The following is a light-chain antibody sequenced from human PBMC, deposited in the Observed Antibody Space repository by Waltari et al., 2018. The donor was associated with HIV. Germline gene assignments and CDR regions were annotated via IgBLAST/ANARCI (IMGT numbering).Light chain of an antibody. CDR1: SLRSYY. CDR3: NSRDSIDYHFV. Sequence: SSDLTQDPAVSVAVGQTVRITCQGDSLRSYYASWYQQKPGQAPILVIYGKNNRPSGIPDRFSGSSSRNTASLTITGAQAEDEADYFCNSRDSIDYHFVFGPGTKVTVL. V-gene: IGLV3-19*01. CDR2: GKN. J-gene: IGLJ1*01.